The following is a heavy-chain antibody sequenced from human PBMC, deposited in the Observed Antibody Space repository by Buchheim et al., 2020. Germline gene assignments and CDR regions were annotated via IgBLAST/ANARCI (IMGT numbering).Heavy chain of an antibody. V-gene: IGHV4-61*02. J-gene: IGHJ5*02. D-gene: IGHD4-17*01. Sequence: QVQLQESGPGLVKPSQTLSLTCTVSGGSISSGSYYWSWIRQPAGKGLEWIGRIYTSGSTNYNPSLKSRVTISVDTSKNQFSLKLSSVTAADTAVYYCARGDRRDYGGRNWFDPWGQGTL. CDR1: GGSISSGSYY. CDR3: ARGDRRDYGGRNWFDP. CDR2: IYTSGST.